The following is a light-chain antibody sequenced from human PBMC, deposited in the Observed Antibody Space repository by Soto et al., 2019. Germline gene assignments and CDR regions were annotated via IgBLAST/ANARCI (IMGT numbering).Light chain of an antibody. J-gene: IGKJ1*01. CDR2: KAS. V-gene: IGKV1-5*03. Sequence: DIQMTQSPSTLSASVGDRVTITCRASQSISSWLAWYQQKPGKAPKLLIYKASSLESGVPSRFSGSGSGTECTLTISSLQPDDFATYYCQQYNSFSWMFGQGTKVEIK. CDR3: QQYNSFSWM. CDR1: QSISSW.